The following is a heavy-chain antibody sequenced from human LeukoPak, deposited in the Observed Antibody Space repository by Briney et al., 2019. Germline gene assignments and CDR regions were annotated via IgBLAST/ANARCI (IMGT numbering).Heavy chain of an antibody. Sequence: GASVKVSCKASGYTFTGYYMHWVRQAPGQGLEWMGIINPSGGSTSYAQKFQGRVTMTRDTSTSTVYMELSSLRSEDTAVYYCARSGYDSSDRQSNWFDPWGQGTLVTVSS. J-gene: IGHJ5*02. CDR2: INPSGGST. V-gene: IGHV1-46*01. CDR3: ARSGYDSSDRQSNWFDP. D-gene: IGHD3-22*01. CDR1: GYTFTGYY.